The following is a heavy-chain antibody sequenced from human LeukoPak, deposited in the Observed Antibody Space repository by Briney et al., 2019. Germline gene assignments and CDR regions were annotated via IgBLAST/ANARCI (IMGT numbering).Heavy chain of an antibody. D-gene: IGHD5-18*01. Sequence: GGSLRLSCAASGLNVSTNNMNWVRQAPGKGLELVSVIYRGGSTLNANSVKGRFTISRDSSRNTLFLQMNSLRAEDTAVYYCARGYSSADYWGQGTLVTVSS. J-gene: IGHJ4*02. CDR2: IYRGGST. V-gene: IGHV3-53*01. CDR3: ARGYSSADY. CDR1: GLNVSTNN.